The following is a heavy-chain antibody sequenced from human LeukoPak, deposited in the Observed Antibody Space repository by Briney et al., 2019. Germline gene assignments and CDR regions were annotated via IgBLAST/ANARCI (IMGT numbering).Heavy chain of an antibody. Sequence: GGSLRLSCAASGFAFDNYRMHWVRQAPGKGLEWVSLIHFDGSKKFYIDSVKGRFTISRDNSKNKLYLQMNNLRAEDTAVYDCARDDNGPQEQWGRGILVTVSS. D-gene: IGHD1-14*01. CDR2: IHFDGSKK. CDR3: ARDDNGPQEQ. V-gene: IGHV3-30*02. J-gene: IGHJ4*02. CDR1: GFAFDNYR.